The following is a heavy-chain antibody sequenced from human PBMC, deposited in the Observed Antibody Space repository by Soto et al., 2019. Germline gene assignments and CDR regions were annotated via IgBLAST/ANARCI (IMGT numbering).Heavy chain of an antibody. CDR2: MDPITGGT. CDR3: ARGRVSECYGYPPHLLSFPGRRSSDL. D-gene: IGHD6-25*01. CDR1: GDNLGAYY. J-gene: IGHJ2*01. V-gene: IGHV1-2*02. Sequence: SVKVSCKASGDNLGAYYTYWVRQAHGGGLEWVGLMDPITGGTDYEERLRDRVTMTRDTPIKTAYMELRRLRSDDTAIYFCARGRVSECYGYPPHLLSFPGRRSSDL.